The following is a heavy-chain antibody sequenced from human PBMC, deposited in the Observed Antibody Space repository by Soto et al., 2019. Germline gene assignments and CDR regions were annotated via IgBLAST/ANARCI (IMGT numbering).Heavy chain of an antibody. J-gene: IGHJ4*02. D-gene: IGHD3-22*01. CDR2: ITPMFGTP. V-gene: IGHV1-69*01. Sequence: QVQLVQSGAEVKKPGYSVKCSCKASVGTFRRYTITWVRQAPGQGLEWMGGITPMFGTPNYAQRFRGKVTITADESTSTAYMELSSLRSEDTAMYFCARDGTLYDSRAYYYLYWGQGTLFTVSS. CDR3: ARDGTLYDSRAYYYLY. CDR1: VGTFRRYT.